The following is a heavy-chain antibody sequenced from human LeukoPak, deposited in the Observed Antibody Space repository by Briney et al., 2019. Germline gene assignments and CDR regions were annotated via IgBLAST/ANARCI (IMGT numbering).Heavy chain of an antibody. V-gene: IGHV3-23*01. D-gene: IGHD3-3*01. CDR2: ISGSGGST. CDR1: GFTFSSYA. CDR3: AKSRALIRFLEWLLPYDY. J-gene: IGHJ4*02. Sequence: PGGSQRLSCAASGFTFSSYAMSWVRQAPGKGLEWVSAISGSGGSTYYADSVKGRFTISRDNSKNTLYLQMNSLRAEDTAVYYCAKSRALIRFLEWLLPYDYWGQGTLVTVSS.